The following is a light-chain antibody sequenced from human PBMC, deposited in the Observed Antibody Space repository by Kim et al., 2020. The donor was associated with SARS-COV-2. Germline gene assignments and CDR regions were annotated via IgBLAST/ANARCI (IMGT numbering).Light chain of an antibody. V-gene: IGLV1-51*01. CDR3: GTWDSNLSAGV. CDR2: DNN. Sequence: QSVLTQPPSVSAAPGQKVTISCSGSSSNIGNNYVSWYQQLPGTAPKLLIYDNNKRPSEIPDRFSGSKSGTSATLGITGLQTGDEADYYCGTWDSNLSAGVFGGGTQLTVL. J-gene: IGLJ3*02. CDR1: SSNIGNNY.